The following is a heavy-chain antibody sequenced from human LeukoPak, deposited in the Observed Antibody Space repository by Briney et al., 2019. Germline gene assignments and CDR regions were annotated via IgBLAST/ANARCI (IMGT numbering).Heavy chain of an antibody. CDR3: ARGGSYLGHCDY. V-gene: IGHV4-59*01. CDR1: GGSISSYY. Sequence: KTSETLSLTCTVSGGSISSYYWSWIRQPPGKGLEWIGYIYYSGSTNYNPSLKSRVTISVDTSKNQFSLKLSSVTAADTAVYYCARGGSYLGHCDYWGQGTLVTVSS. CDR2: IYYSGST. J-gene: IGHJ4*02. D-gene: IGHD1-26*01.